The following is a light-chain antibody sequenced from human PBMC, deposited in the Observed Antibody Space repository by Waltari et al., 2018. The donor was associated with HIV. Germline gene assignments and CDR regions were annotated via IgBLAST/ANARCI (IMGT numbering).Light chain of an antibody. V-gene: IGKV1-33*01. CDR1: QDISIY. J-gene: IGKJ3*01. CDR3: QQYDNAPVT. CDR2: DAS. Sequence: DIQLTQSPSSLSASVGDRVTITCQESQDISIYLNWYQQKPGKAPKLLISDASDLETGVPSRFSGSGSGSHFTFIISSLQPADIATYFCQQYDNAPVTFGPGTKVEIK.